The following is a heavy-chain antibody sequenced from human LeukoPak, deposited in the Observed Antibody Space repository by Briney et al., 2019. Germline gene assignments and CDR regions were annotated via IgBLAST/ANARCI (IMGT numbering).Heavy chain of an antibody. CDR2: ISSSTSTI. CDR1: GFTFSSYS. D-gene: IGHD4-11*01. J-gene: IGHJ4*02. Sequence: GGSLRLSCAASGFTFSSYSMNWVRQAPGEGLEWVSYISSSTSTIYYADSVKGRFTISRDNAKNSLYLQMNSLRAEDTAVYCCARAQTNWGQGTLVTVSS. CDR3: ARAQTN. V-gene: IGHV3-48*01.